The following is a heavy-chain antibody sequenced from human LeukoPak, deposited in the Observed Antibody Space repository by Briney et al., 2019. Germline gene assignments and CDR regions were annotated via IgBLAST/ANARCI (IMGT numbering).Heavy chain of an antibody. CDR2: ISSSSSYI. J-gene: IGHJ4*02. CDR1: GFTFSSYG. CDR3: ARDDVLLWFGEDNTRSVYFDY. Sequence: PGGTPRLSCAASGFTFSSYGMSCVRQAPGKGLEWVSSISSSSSYIYYADSVKGRFTISRDNAKNSLYLQMNSLRAEDTAVYYCARDDVLLWFGEDNTRSVYFDYWGQGTLVTVSS. D-gene: IGHD3-10*01. V-gene: IGHV3-21*01.